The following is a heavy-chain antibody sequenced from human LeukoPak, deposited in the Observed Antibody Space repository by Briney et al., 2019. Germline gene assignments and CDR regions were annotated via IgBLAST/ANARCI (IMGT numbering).Heavy chain of an antibody. V-gene: IGHV3-66*01. D-gene: IGHD1-14*01. CDR3: TTELDVRPNHY. CDR1: GFTVSSNY. CDR2: IYSGGST. Sequence: GGSLRLSCAASGFTVSSNYMSWVRQAPGKGLEWVSVIYSGGSTYYADSVKGRFTISRDNSKNTLYLQMNSLKSEDTAVYYCTTELDVRPNHYWGQGTLVTVSS. J-gene: IGHJ4*02.